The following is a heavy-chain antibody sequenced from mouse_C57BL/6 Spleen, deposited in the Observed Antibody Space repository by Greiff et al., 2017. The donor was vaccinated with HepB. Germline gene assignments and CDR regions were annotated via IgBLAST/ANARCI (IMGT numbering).Heavy chain of an antibody. Sequence: EVKLVESGPGLVKPSQSLSLTCSVTGYSITSGYYWNWIRQFPGNKLEWMGYISYDGSNNYNPSLKNRISITRDTSKNQFFLKLNSVTTEDTATYYCAREGDYGSSYDAMDYWGQGTSVTVSS. CDR1: GYSITSGYY. V-gene: IGHV3-6*01. CDR3: AREGDYGSSYDAMDY. J-gene: IGHJ4*01. CDR2: ISYDGSN. D-gene: IGHD1-1*01.